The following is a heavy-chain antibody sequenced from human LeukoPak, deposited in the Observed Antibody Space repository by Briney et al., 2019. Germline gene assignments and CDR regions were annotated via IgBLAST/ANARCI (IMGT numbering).Heavy chain of an antibody. V-gene: IGHV2-70*01. CDR2: IDWDDDK. D-gene: IGHD4-17*01. CDR3: ARITRNPYRYGDYLRPYYYYYMDV. J-gene: IGHJ6*03. CDR1: GFSLSTSGMC. Sequence: ESGPTLVNPTQTLTLTCTFSGFSLSTSGMCVSWIRQPPGKALEWLAPIDWDDDKYYSTSLKTRLTISKDTSKNQVVLTMTNMDPVDTATYYCARITRNPYRYGDYLRPYYYYYMDVWGKGTTVTISS.